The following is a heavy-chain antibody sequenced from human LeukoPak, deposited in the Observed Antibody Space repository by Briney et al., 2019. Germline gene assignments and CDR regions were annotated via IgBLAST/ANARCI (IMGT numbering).Heavy chain of an antibody. Sequence: GGSLRLSCAASGFTFSGYAMSWVRQAPGKGLEWVSAISGSGGSTYYADSVKGRFTISRDNSKNTLYLQMNSLRAEDTAVYYCAKASYYSDAFDIWGQGTMVTVSS. CDR2: ISGSGGST. D-gene: IGHD3-10*01. CDR3: AKASYYSDAFDI. V-gene: IGHV3-23*01. CDR1: GFTFSGYA. J-gene: IGHJ3*02.